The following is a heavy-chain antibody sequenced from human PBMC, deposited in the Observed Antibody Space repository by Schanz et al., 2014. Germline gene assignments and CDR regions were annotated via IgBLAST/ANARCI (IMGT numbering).Heavy chain of an antibody. CDR1: GYTFTDYG. Sequence: QVQVVQSGAEVKKPGASVKVSCKASGYTFTDYGVIWVRQAPGQGLEWMGGISTSNGNTNYAQKLQGRVTMTADTSTSTAYMDLSSLRSDDTAVYYCARGRGCTGGSCYSWFDLWGQGTLVTVSS. J-gene: IGHJ5*02. D-gene: IGHD2-15*01. CDR3: ARGRGCTGGSCYSWFDL. V-gene: IGHV1-18*01. CDR2: ISTSNGNT.